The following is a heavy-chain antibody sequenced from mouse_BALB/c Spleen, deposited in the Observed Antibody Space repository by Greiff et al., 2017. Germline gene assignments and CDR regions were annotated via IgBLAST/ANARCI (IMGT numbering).Heavy chain of an antibody. J-gene: IGHJ3*01. CDR2: INSNGGST. V-gene: IGHV5-6-2*01. D-gene: IGHD2-4*01. CDR1: GFTFSSYY. Sequence: EVKVEESGGGLVKLGGSLKLSCAASGFTFSSYYMSWVRQTPEKRLELVAAINSNGGSTYYPDTVKGRFTISRDNAKNTLYLQMSSLKSEDTALYYCARHNDYDSWFAYWGQGTLVTVSA. CDR3: ARHNDYDSWFAY.